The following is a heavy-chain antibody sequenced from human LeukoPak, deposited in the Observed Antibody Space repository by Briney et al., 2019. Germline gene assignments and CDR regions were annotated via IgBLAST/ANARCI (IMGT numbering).Heavy chain of an antibody. CDR2: IIPIFGTA. D-gene: IGHD4-23*01. V-gene: IGHV1-69*06. CDR1: GGTFSSYA. CDR3: ATDLATVINDY. Sequence: SVKVSCKASGGTFSSYAISWVRQAPGQGLEWMGGIIPIFGTANYAQKFQGRVTMTEDTSTDTAYMELSSLRSEDTAVYYCATDLATVINDYWGQGTLVTVSS. J-gene: IGHJ4*02.